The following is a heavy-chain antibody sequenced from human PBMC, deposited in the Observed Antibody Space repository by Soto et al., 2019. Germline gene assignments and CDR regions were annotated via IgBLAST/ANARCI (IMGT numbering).Heavy chain of an antibody. CDR1: GGSVSSGDDY. CDR3: ARARSGGYGTD. Sequence: QVQLQESGPGLVTPSQTLSLTCTVFGGSVSSGDDYWSWIRQPPGKGLEWLGSVSYSGETYYNPSHESRIALFVDTAMNQFSLRVSSVTDADTAVYDCARARSGGYGTDWGQGTLDTVSS. D-gene: IGHD5-12*01. V-gene: IGHV4-30-4*01. CDR2: VSYSGET. J-gene: IGHJ1*01.